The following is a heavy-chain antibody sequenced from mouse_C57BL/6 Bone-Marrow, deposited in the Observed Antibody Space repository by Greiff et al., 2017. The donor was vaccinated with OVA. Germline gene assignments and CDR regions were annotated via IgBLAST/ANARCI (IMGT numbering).Heavy chain of an antibody. CDR1: GYTFTDYE. CDR3: TERDYDAMDY. Sequence: QVHVKQSGAELVRPGASVTLSCKASGYTFTDYEMHWVKQTPVHGLEWIGAIDPETGGTAYNQKFKGKAILTADKSSSTAYMELRSLTSEDSGDYNCTERDYDAMDYWGQGTSVTVSS. V-gene: IGHV1-15*01. D-gene: IGHD3-3*01. CDR2: IDPETGGT. J-gene: IGHJ4*01.